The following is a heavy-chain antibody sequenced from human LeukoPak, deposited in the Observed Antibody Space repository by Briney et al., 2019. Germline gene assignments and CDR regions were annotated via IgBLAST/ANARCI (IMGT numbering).Heavy chain of an antibody. V-gene: IGHV4-31*03. CDR1: GGSISSGGYY. CDR2: IYYSGST. D-gene: IGHD5-18*01. J-gene: IGHJ4*02. CDR3: ARGASGYSYG. Sequence: PSQTLSPTCTVSGGSISSGGYYWSWIRQHPAKGLEWIGSIYYSGSTNYNPSLKSRVTISIDTSKNQFSLNLSSVTAADTAVYYCARGASGYSYGWGQGTLVTVSS.